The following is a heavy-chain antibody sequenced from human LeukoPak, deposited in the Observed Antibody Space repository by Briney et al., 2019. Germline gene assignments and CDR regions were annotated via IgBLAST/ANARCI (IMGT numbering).Heavy chain of an antibody. CDR3: AKDLTKWGYYFDY. CDR2: ISGSGRVT. CDR1: GFTFSSFP. J-gene: IGHJ4*02. Sequence: PGGSLRLSCAASGFTFSSFPMSWVRQAPGKGLEWVSYISGSGRVTYDAYSVKGRFTISRDNSKNTLYLQMNSLRAEDTAVYYCAKDLTKWGYYFDYWGQGTLVTVSS. V-gene: IGHV3-23*01. D-gene: IGHD1-26*01.